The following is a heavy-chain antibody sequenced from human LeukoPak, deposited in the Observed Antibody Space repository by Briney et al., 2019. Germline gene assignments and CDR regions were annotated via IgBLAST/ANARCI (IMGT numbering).Heavy chain of an antibody. CDR3: AKGLFALNY. CDR1: GFTFSGSA. V-gene: IGHV3-73*01. J-gene: IGHJ4*02. D-gene: IGHD2-21*01. Sequence: GGSLRLSCAASGFTFSGSAMHWVRQASGKGLEWVGRIRSKANSYATAYAASVKGRFTISRDDSKNTAYLQMNSLKTEDTAVYYCAKGLFALNYSGQGTLVTVSS. CDR2: IRSKANSYAT.